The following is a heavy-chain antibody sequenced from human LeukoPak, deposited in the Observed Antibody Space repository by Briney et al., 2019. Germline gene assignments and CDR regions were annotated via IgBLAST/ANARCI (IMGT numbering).Heavy chain of an antibody. J-gene: IGHJ4*02. V-gene: IGHV3-66*01. CDR3: ARDLGYCSGSTCYVGYFDY. CDR1: GFTVSSNY. D-gene: IGHD2-15*01. Sequence: GGSLRLSCAASGFTVSSNYMNWVRQAPGKGLEWVSLIYSDGSTYYADSVKGRFTISRDNSKNTLYLQMNSLRAEDTAVYYCARDLGYCSGSTCYVGYFDYWGQGTQVTVSS. CDR2: IYSDGST.